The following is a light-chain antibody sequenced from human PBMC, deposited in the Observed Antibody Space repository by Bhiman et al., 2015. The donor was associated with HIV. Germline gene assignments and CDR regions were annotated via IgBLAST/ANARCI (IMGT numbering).Light chain of an antibody. CDR1: NIGSQS. J-gene: IGLJ1*01. CDR3: QAWDRTTSCV. Sequence: SYELTQPPSVSVAPGQTARITCGGENIGSQSVHWYQLRPGQAPVLVISYNVDRPSGIPERFSGSNSGDTATLTISGTQAMDEADYYCQAWDRTTSCVFGTGTKVTVL. CDR2: YNV. V-gene: IGLV3-21*01.